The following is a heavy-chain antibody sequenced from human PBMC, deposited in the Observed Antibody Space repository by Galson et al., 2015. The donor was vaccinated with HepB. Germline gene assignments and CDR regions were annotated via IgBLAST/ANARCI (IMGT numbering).Heavy chain of an antibody. D-gene: IGHD6-13*01. J-gene: IGHJ6*02. CDR2: ISYDGSNK. CDR1: GFTFSSYA. Sequence: SLRLSCAASGFTFSSYALHWVRQAPGKGLEWVAVISYDGSNKNYADSVKGRFTISRDESRNTLHLQMNSLRAEDTAIYYCARDKGPSRSWVDGLIYYGLAVWGQGTTVTVSS. CDR3: ARDKGPSRSWVDGLIYYGLAV. V-gene: IGHV3-30*04.